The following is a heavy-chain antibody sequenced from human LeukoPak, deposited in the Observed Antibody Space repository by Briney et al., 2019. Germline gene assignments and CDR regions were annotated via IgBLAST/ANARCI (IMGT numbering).Heavy chain of an antibody. V-gene: IGHV3-48*01. Sequence: PGGSLRLSCAASGFTFSSYSMNWVRQAPGKGLEWVSYISSSSSTIYYADSVKGRFTISRDNAKNSLYLQMNSLRAEDTAVYYCARDAKRWLQLSVYNDYWGQGTLVTVSS. J-gene: IGHJ4*02. CDR3: ARDAKRWLQLSVYNDY. CDR2: ISSSSSTI. D-gene: IGHD5-24*01. CDR1: GFTFSSYS.